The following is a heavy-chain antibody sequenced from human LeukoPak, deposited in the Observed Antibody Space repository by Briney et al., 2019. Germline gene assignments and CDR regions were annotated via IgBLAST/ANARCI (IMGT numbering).Heavy chain of an antibody. Sequence: GGSLRLSCAASGFTFRTYNMNWVRQAPGKGLEWVSYITSGGTTIYYADSVKGRFTISRDNAKNSLYLQMNSLRAEDTAVYYCARVVYYDSSGHAFDIWGQGTMVTVSS. V-gene: IGHV3-48*01. CDR2: ITSGGTTI. J-gene: IGHJ3*02. CDR3: ARVVYYDSSGHAFDI. D-gene: IGHD3-22*01. CDR1: GFTFRTYN.